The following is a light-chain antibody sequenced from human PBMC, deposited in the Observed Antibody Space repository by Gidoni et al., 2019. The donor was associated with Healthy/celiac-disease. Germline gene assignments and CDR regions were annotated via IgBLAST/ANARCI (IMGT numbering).Light chain of an antibody. J-gene: IGKJ1*01. CDR3: QQYGKA. CDR1: QSVSSSY. Sequence: IVLTQSPGTLSLSPGKRATLSCRASQSVSSSYLAWYQQKPGQAPRLLIDGASSRATGIPDRFSGSGSGTDFTLTISRLEPEDFAVYYCQQYGKAFXXXTKVEIK. CDR2: GAS. V-gene: IGKV3-20*01.